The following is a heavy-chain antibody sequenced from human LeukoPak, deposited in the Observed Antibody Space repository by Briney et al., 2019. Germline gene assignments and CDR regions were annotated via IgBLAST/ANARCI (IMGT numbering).Heavy chain of an antibody. CDR3: ARGRGRPIANANYYGSGSYYSYYYYGMDV. V-gene: IGHV4-59*01. CDR1: GGSISSYY. CDR2: IYYSGST. Sequence: PSETLSLTCTVSGGSISSYYWSWIRQPPGKGLEWIGYIYYSGSTNYNPSLKSRVTISVDTSKNQFSLKLSSVTAADTAVYYCARGRGRPIANANYYGSGSYYSYYYYGMDVWGQGTTVTVSS. J-gene: IGHJ6*02. D-gene: IGHD3-10*01.